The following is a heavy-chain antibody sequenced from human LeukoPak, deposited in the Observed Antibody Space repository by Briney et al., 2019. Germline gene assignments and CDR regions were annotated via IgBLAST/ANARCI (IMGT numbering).Heavy chain of an antibody. V-gene: IGHV4-4*07. CDR1: GASITSYY. CDR2: IHTGGST. Sequence: SETLSLTCTVSGASITSYYWSWIRQPAGKGLEWIGRIHTGGSTNYNPSLKSRVTMSVDTSKNQFSLKLTSVTATDTAMYYCASSFAVAGYYHGMDVWGQGTTVTVSS. CDR3: ASSFAVAGYYHGMDV. J-gene: IGHJ6*02. D-gene: IGHD6-19*01.